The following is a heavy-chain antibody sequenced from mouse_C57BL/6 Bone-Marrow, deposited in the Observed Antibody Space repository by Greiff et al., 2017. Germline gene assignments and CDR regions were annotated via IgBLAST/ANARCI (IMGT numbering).Heavy chain of an antibody. Sequence: DVKLVESGGGSVQPGGSLKLSCAASGFTFSDYYMYWVRQTPEKRLEWVAYISNGGGSTYYPDTVKGRFTISRDNAKNTLYLQMSRLKSEDTAMYYCASPYDYSAYWGQGTLVTVSA. D-gene: IGHD2-4*01. V-gene: IGHV5-12*01. J-gene: IGHJ3*01. CDR2: ISNGGGST. CDR3: ASPYDYSAY. CDR1: GFTFSDYY.